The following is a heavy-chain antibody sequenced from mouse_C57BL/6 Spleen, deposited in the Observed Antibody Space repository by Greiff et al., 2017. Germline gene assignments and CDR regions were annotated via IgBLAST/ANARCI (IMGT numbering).Heavy chain of an antibody. D-gene: IGHD4-1*01. CDR1: GYTFTDYY. J-gene: IGHJ4*01. V-gene: IGHV1-19*01. CDR3: ARGLGGTYYAMDY. Sequence: EVQLQQSGPVLVKPGASVKMSCKASGYTFTDYYMNWVKQSHGKSLEWIGVINPYTGGTSYNQKFKGKATLTVDKSSSTAYMELNSLTSEDSAVYYCARGLGGTYYAMDYWGQGTSVTVSS. CDR2: INPYTGGT.